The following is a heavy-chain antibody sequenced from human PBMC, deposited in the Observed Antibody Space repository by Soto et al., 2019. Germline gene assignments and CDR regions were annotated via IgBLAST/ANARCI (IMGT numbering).Heavy chain of an antibody. D-gene: IGHD3-10*01. CDR1: GFTFSSYA. Sequence: QVQLVESGGGVVQPGRSLRLSCAASGFTFSSYAMNWVRQAPGKGLEWVAVISYDGSNKYYADSVKGRFTISRDNSKNTLYLQMNSLRAEDTAVYYCASDIDYYGSGSYYNGGLYYYYYYGMDVWGQGTTVTVSS. CDR2: ISYDGSNK. V-gene: IGHV3-30-3*01. CDR3: ASDIDYYGSGSYYNGGLYYYYYYGMDV. J-gene: IGHJ6*02.